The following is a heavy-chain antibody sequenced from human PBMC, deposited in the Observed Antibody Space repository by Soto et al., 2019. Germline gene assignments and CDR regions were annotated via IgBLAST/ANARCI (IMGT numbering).Heavy chain of an antibody. V-gene: IGHV3-66*01. D-gene: IGHD3-16*01. Sequence: EVQLVESGGGLVQPGWSLRLSCAASGFTVSTKYMSWVRQAPGKGLEWVSVIYSGGSTFYADSVRGRFTISRDNSKNTVNLQMNSLRAEDTAVYYCARDPWAADYWGHGTLVTVSS. J-gene: IGHJ4*01. CDR1: GFTVSTKY. CDR3: ARDPWAADY. CDR2: IYSGGST.